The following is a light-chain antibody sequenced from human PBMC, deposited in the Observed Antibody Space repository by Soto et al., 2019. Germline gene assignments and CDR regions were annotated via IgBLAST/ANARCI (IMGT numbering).Light chain of an antibody. CDR2: GAS. Sequence: EIVLTSSPATPSVSLGDSATLSCRAGQSVSLSLAWYQLRPGQPPRLLIYGASTRATDIPARFRGSGSGATVSPTISSMQSEDVAVFFCRQYHSWPPWTFGQGTKVDIK. J-gene: IGKJ1*01. CDR1: QSVSLS. V-gene: IGKV3-15*01. CDR3: RQYHSWPPWT.